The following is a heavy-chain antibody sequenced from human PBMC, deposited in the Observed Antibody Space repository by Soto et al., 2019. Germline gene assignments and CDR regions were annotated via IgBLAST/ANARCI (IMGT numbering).Heavy chain of an antibody. CDR3: ARRAYCAGDCSFP. J-gene: IGHJ5*02. CDR1: GFTFSSYW. D-gene: IGHD2-21*02. CDR2: INSDGSGT. V-gene: IGHV3-74*01. Sequence: EVQLVESGGGLVQPGGSLRLSCAASGFTFSSYWMHWVRQAPGKGLVWVSRINSDGSGTTYADSVKGRFTISRDNAKNTLYLPMNSLRVEDTAVYYCARRAYCAGDCSFPWGQGTLVTVSS.